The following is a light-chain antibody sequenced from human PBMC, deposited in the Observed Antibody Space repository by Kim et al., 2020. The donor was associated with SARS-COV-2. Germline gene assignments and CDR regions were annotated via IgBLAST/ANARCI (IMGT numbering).Light chain of an antibody. Sequence: GKTVTISCTRSSGSIASNYVQWYQQRPGSAPTTVISEDNQRPSGVPERFSGSIDSSSNSASLTISGLETEDEADYYCQSYDSSHQVFGGRTQLTVL. CDR1: SGSIASNY. V-gene: IGLV6-57*03. J-gene: IGLJ3*02. CDR3: QSYDSSHQV. CDR2: EDN.